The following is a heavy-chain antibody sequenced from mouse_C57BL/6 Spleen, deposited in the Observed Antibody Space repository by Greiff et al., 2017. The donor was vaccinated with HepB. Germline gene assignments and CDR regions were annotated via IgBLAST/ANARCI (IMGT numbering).Heavy chain of an antibody. CDR3: ARSPVYYDDDKYFDY. J-gene: IGHJ2*01. CDR1: GFPFTDYY. CDR2: IRNKANGYTT. V-gene: IGHV7-3*01. D-gene: IGHD2-4*01. Sequence: EVKLVESGGGLVQPGGSLSLSCAASGFPFTDYYMSWVRQPPGKALEWLGFIRNKANGYTTEYSASVQGRFTISRDNSQSILYLQMNALRAEDSATYYGARSPVYYDDDKYFDYWGQGTTLTVSS.